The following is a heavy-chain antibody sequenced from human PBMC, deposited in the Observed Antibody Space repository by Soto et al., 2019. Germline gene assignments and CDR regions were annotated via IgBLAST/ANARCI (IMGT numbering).Heavy chain of an antibody. CDR2: IYYSGST. Sequence: QVQLQESGPGLVKPSETLSLTCTVSGGSISSYYWSWIRQPPGKGLEWIGYIYYSGSTNYNPSLKSRVTISVDTSKNQFSLKLSSVTAADTAVYYCARVDYGGWYGDWYFDLWGRGTLVTVSS. CDR3: ARVDYGGWYGDWYFDL. CDR1: GGSISSYY. V-gene: IGHV4-59*01. D-gene: IGHD6-19*01. J-gene: IGHJ2*01.